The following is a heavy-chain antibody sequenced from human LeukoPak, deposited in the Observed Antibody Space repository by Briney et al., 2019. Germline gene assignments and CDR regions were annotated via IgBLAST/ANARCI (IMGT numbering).Heavy chain of an antibody. J-gene: IGHJ4*02. Sequence: SETLSLTCTVSGGSISSYYWSWIRQPPGKGLEWIGYIYTSGSTNYNPSLKSRVTISVDTSKNQFSLKLSSVTAADTAVYYCARRAALTFDYWGQGTLVTVSS. CDR1: GGSISSYY. CDR3: ARRAALTFDY. CDR2: IYTSGST. D-gene: IGHD6-6*01. V-gene: IGHV4-4*09.